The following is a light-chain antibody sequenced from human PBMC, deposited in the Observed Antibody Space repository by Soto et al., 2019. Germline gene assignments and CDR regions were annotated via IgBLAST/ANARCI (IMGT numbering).Light chain of an antibody. CDR2: GAS. V-gene: IGKV3-15*01. CDR1: QSVSSN. J-gene: IGKJ1*01. Sequence: EIVMKQSPATLSVSPGERATLSCRASQSVSSNLAWYQQTPGQAPRLLIYGASTRATGIPARFSGSGSGTEFTLTISSLQSEDFAVYYCQQYNNWPPWTFGQGTKVEIK. CDR3: QQYNNWPPWT.